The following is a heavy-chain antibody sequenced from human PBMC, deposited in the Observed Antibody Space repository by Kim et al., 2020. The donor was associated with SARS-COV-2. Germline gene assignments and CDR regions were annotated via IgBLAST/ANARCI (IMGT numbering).Heavy chain of an antibody. CDR2: IKQDGSEK. CDR3: ARDRWFGALYYFDY. V-gene: IGHV3-7*01. D-gene: IGHD3-10*01. Sequence: GGSLRLSCAASGFTFSSYWMSWVRQAPGKGLEWVANIKQDGSEKYYVDSVKGRFTISRDNAKNSLYLQMNSLRAEDTAVYYCARDRWFGALYYFDYWGQGTLVTVSS. J-gene: IGHJ4*02. CDR1: GFTFSSYW.